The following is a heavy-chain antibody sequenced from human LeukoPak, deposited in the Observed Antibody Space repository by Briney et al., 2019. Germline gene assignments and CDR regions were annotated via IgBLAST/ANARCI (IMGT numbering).Heavy chain of an antibody. CDR1: GYTLTELS. J-gene: IGHJ3*02. D-gene: IGHD3-10*01. CDR3: ATFFGEITIHAFDI. V-gene: IGHV1-24*01. CDR2: FDPEDGET. Sequence: ASVKVSCKVSGYTLTELSMRWVRQAPGKGLEWMGVFDPEDGETIYAQKFQGRVTMTEDTSTDTAYMELSSLRSEDTAVYYCATFFGEITIHAFDIWGQGTMVTVSS.